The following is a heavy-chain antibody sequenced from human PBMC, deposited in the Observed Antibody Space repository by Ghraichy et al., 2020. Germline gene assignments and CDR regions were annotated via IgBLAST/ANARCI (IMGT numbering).Heavy chain of an antibody. D-gene: IGHD2-15*01. Sequence: SQTLSLTCTVSGGSISSSSYYWGWIRQPPGKGLEWIGSIYYSGSTYYNPSLKSRVTISVDTSKNQFSLKLSSVTAADTAVYYCARSKDIVVVVDYWGQGTLVTVSS. V-gene: IGHV4-39*01. CDR1: GGSISSSSYY. J-gene: IGHJ4*02. CDR2: IYYSGST. CDR3: ARSKDIVVVVDY.